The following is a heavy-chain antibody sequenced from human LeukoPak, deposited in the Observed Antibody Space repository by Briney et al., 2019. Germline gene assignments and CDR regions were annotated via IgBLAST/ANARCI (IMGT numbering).Heavy chain of an antibody. CDR3: VKDNEAGGSPFDR. V-gene: IGHV3-64D*06. CDR1: GFTYRNYG. D-gene: IGHD1-1*01. Sequence: GGSLRLSCAASGFTYRNYGMHWVRQAPGKGLEYVSRISDNGGSTYYADSVKGRFTISRDNSKNTLYLQMSSLRAVDTAVYYCVKDNEAGGSPFDRWGQGTLVTVSS. J-gene: IGHJ4*02. CDR2: ISDNGGST.